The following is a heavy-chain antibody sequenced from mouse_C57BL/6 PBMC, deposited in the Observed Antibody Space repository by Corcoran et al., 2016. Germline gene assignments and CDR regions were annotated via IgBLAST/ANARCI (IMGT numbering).Heavy chain of an antibody. D-gene: IGHD2-3*01. CDR1: GFNIKDYY. CDR2: IDPEDGDT. CDR3: TTDGPDGDYAMDY. V-gene: IGHV14-1*01. J-gene: IGHJ4*01. Sequence: EVQLQQSGAELVRPGASVKLSCTASGFNIKDYYMHWVKQRPEQGLEWIGRIDPEDGDTEYAPKFQGKATMTADTSSNTAYLQLSSLTSEDTAVYYCTTDGPDGDYAMDYWGQGTSVTVSS.